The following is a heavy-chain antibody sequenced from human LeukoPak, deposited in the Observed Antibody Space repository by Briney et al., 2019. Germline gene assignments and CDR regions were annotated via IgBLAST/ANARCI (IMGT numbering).Heavy chain of an antibody. CDR3: ARADYYDRSYYFDY. CDR2: IYTTGTT. CDR1: GDSITSYY. D-gene: IGHD3-22*01. J-gene: IGHJ4*02. Sequence: SETLSLTCTVSGDSITSYYWSWIRQSAEKGLEWIGRIYTTGTTNYNPSLKGRVTVSVDTSKNQFSLKLSSVTAADTAVYYCARADYYDRSYYFDYWGQGTLVTVSS. V-gene: IGHV4-4*07.